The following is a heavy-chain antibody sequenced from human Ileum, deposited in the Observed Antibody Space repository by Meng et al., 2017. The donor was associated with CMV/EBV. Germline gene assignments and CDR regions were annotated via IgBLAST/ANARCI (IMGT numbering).Heavy chain of an antibody. J-gene: IGHJ5*02. CDR1: GFTFSGYF. Sequence: ASVNVSCKASGFTFSGYFMHWVRQAPGHGLEWIGWINLNPGGTNYAQKFQGRVTMNRDTYIRSAYMDLRRLRSDDTDVYYCAYEKDYGGNSILWFDPWGQGTLVTVSS. V-gene: IGHV1-2*02. CDR2: INLNPGGT. D-gene: IGHD4-23*01. CDR3: AYEKDYGGNSILWFDP.